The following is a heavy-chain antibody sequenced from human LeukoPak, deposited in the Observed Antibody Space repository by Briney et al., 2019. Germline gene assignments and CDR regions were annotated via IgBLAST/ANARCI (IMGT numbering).Heavy chain of an antibody. J-gene: IGHJ4*02. Sequence: PGESLKISCKGSGYSFTSYWISWVRQMPGKGLEWTGRIDPSDSYTNYSPSFQGHVTISADKSISTAYLQWSSLKASDTAMYYCARQYSSGWYFVDYWGQGTLVTVSS. D-gene: IGHD6-19*01. CDR3: ARQYSSGWYFVDY. CDR1: GYSFTSYW. CDR2: IDPSDSYT. V-gene: IGHV5-10-1*01.